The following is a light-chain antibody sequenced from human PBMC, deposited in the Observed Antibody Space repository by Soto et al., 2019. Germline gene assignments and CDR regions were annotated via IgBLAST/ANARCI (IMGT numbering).Light chain of an antibody. CDR1: QSVNGN. V-gene: IGKV3-15*01. CDR2: GAS. CDR3: QQYHNWPRT. Sequence: EIVMTQSPATLSVFPGERATLSCRASQSVNGNLAWYQQRRGQAPRLLIYGASTMATGIPARFSGSGSGTEFALTISSLQSEDFAIYYCQQYHNWPRTFGQGTKVEIK. J-gene: IGKJ1*01.